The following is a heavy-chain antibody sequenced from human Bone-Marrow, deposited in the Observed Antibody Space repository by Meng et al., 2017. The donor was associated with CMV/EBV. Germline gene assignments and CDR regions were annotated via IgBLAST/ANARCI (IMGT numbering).Heavy chain of an antibody. J-gene: IGHJ4*01. V-gene: IGHV3-30*02. CDR2: IRYDGSNK. CDR3: ARGLLWGWEQLVGYYFDY. CDR1: GFTFSSYG. D-gene: IGHD6-13*01. Sequence: GGSLRLSCAASGFTFSSYGMHWVRQAPGKGLEWVAFIRYDGSNKYYADSVKGRFTISRDNSKNTLYLQMNSLRAEDTAVYYCARGLLWGWEQLVGYYFDYWGHGTLVTVSS.